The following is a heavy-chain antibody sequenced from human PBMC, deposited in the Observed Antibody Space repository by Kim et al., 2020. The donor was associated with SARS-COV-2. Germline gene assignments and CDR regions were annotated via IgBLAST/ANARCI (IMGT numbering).Heavy chain of an antibody. Sequence: GGSLRLSCAASGFTFSSYGMHWVRQAPGKGLEWVAVLWYDGSNKYYADSVKGRFTISRDNSKNTLYLQMNSLRAEDTAVYYCARAIPYFYDSSGPSHGYGMDVWGQGTTVTVSS. CDR1: GFTFSSYG. J-gene: IGHJ6*02. CDR3: ARAIPYFYDSSGPSHGYGMDV. D-gene: IGHD3-22*01. CDR2: LWYDGSNK. V-gene: IGHV3-33*01.